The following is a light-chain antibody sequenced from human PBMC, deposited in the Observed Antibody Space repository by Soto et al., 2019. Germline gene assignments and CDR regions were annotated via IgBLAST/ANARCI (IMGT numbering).Light chain of an antibody. CDR2: WAS. J-gene: IGKJ1*01. Sequence: DIVMTQSPDSLAVSLGERATINCKSSQSVFYSSNNKNYLAWYQQKPGQPPNLLIYWASTRESGVPDRFSASGSGTDFTLTISSLQAEDVAVYYCQQYYRPWTFGQGTKVEIK. CDR3: QQYYRPWT. CDR1: QSVFYSSNNKNY. V-gene: IGKV4-1*01.